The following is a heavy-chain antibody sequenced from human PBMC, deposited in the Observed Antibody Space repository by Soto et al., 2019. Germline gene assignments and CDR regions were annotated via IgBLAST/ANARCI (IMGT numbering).Heavy chain of an antibody. J-gene: IGHJ5*02. Sequence: SETLSLTCTVSGGSISSSSYYWGWIRQPPGKGLEWIGSIYYSGSTYYNPSLKSRVTISVDTSKNQFSLKLSSVTAADTAVYYCARHVPYDIVVVPAAMSVGGWFDPWGQGTLVTVSS. CDR1: GGSISSSSYY. CDR2: IYYSGST. D-gene: IGHD2-2*01. CDR3: ARHVPYDIVVVPAAMSVGGWFDP. V-gene: IGHV4-39*01.